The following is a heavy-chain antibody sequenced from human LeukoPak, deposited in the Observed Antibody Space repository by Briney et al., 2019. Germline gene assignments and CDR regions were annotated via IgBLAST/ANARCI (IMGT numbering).Heavy chain of an antibody. J-gene: IGHJ4*02. CDR2: IIPIFCTA. CDR3: ARGYTAMGYFDY. Sequence: ASVKVSCKASGGTFSSYAISWVRQAPGQGLEWMGGIIPIFCTANYAQKFQGRVTITSDESTSTAYMELSSLRSEDTAVYYCARGYTAMGYFDYWGQGTLVTVSS. CDR1: GGTFSSYA. D-gene: IGHD5-18*01. V-gene: IGHV1-69*13.